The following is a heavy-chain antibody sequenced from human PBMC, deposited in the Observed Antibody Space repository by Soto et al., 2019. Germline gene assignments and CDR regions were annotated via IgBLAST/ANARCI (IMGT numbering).Heavy chain of an antibody. Sequence: QVQLQESGPGLVMPSETLSLTCTVSGDSISGSPYVWGWIRQPPGKRLEWIGSIFYDGYTLYTPSLKSRVTISVDTSKNQFSLKLTSVAAADTAIYFCARLQAAVPHYWGQGILVTVSS. V-gene: IGHV4-39*01. CDR2: IFYDGYT. CDR3: ARLQAAVPHY. D-gene: IGHD6-13*01. J-gene: IGHJ4*02. CDR1: GDSISGSPYV.